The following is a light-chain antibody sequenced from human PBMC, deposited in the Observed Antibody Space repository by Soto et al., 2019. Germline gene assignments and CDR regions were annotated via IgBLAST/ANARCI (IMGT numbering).Light chain of an antibody. J-gene: IGLJ2*01. CDR3: QVWDKSSDHVV. V-gene: IGLV3-21*04. CDR2: FDS. Sequence: SYVLTQPPSVSEAPGKTARITCGGNNLGSKSVNWYQQRPGQAPVLVIYFDSDRPSGIPERFSGSNSGNTSTLTISRVEAGDEDDYFCQVWDKSSDHVVFGGGTKLTVL. CDR1: NLGSKS.